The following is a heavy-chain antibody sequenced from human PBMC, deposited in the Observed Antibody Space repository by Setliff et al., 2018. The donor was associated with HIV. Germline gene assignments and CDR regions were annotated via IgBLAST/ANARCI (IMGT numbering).Heavy chain of an antibody. D-gene: IGHD3-10*01. CDR1: GYTFTSYA. CDR3: ARGSDLRQFSGGPDY. V-gene: IGHV1-3*01. J-gene: IGHJ4*02. CDR2: INAGNGNT. Sequence: ASVKVSCKASGYTFTSYAMHWVRQAPGQRLEWMGWINAGNGNTKYSQKFQGRVTITRNTSISTAYMELSSLRSEDTAVYYCARGSDLRQFSGGPDYWGQGTRVTVSS.